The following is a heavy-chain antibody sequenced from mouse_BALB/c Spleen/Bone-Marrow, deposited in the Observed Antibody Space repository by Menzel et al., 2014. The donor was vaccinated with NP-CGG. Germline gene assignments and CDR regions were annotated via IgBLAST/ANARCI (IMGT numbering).Heavy chain of an antibody. Sequence: LVESGPELVKPGASVRISCKASNYTFTTYYIYWVKQRPGQGLEWIGWIYPGNVNTKYNEKFKGKATLTADKSSSTAYMQLSSLTSEDSAVYFCAGLLRGDYAMDYWGQGTSVTVSS. CDR3: AGLLRGDYAMDY. CDR1: NYTFTTYY. CDR2: IYPGNVNT. V-gene: IGHV1S56*01. J-gene: IGHJ4*01. D-gene: IGHD2-3*01.